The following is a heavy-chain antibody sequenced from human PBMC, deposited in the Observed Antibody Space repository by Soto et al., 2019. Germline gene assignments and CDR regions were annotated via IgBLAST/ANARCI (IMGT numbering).Heavy chain of an antibody. Sequence: LGESLKISCRGSGYRFTSYWIGWVRQMPGKGLEWMGIIYPGDSDTRYSPSFQGQVTISADKSISTAYLQWSSLKASDTAMYYCAKVNYDSWFDPWGQGTLVTVSS. J-gene: IGHJ5*02. V-gene: IGHV5-51*01. CDR3: AKVNYDSWFDP. D-gene: IGHD3-3*01. CDR2: IYPGDSDT. CDR1: GYRFTSYW.